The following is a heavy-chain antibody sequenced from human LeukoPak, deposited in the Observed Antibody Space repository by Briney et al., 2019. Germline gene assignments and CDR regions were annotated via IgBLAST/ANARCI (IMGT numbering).Heavy chain of an antibody. D-gene: IGHD3-22*01. V-gene: IGHV3-66*02. J-gene: IGHJ3*02. CDR1: KFTVSSNY. CDR3: ARLYDRSAYGAFDI. Sequence: GGSLRLSCAASKFTVSSNYMGWVRQAPGKGLEWVSVLYSNGTTYYPDSVKGRFTISRDNSQNTLYLQLDSLRAEDTAVYYCARLYDRSAYGAFDIWGQGTMVTVSS. CDR2: LYSNGTT.